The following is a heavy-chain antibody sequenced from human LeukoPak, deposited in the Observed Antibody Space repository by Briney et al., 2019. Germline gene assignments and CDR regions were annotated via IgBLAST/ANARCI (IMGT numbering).Heavy chain of an antibody. Sequence: GGSLRLSCAASGFTFSSYGMHWVRQAPGKGLEWVAFIKYDGSNKYYADSVKGRFTISRDNSKNTVYLQMNSLRAEDTAVYYCAKPDRKYCSSTSCRGWYFDYWGQGTLVTVSS. CDR2: IKYDGSNK. J-gene: IGHJ4*02. CDR3: AKPDRKYCSSTSCRGWYFDY. CDR1: GFTFSSYG. V-gene: IGHV3-30*02. D-gene: IGHD2-2*01.